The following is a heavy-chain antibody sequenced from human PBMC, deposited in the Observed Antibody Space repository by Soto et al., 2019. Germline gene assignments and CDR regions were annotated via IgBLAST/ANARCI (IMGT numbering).Heavy chain of an antibody. Sequence: EVQLVESGGGVVQPGGSLRLSCAASGFTFSSYSMNWVRQAPGKGLEWVSYISSSSSTIYYTDSVKGRFTISRDNAKNSLYLQMNSLRDEDTAVYYCARDSSPLDSYYYYYGMDVWGRGTTVTVSS. V-gene: IGHV3-48*02. D-gene: IGHD3-3*01. CDR3: ARDSSPLDSYYYYYGMDV. CDR1: GFTFSSYS. J-gene: IGHJ6*02. CDR2: ISSSSSTI.